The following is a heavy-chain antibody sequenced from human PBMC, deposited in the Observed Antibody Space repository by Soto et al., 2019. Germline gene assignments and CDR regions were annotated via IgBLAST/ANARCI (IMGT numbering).Heavy chain of an antibody. Sequence: GGSLRLSCAASGFTFSGSAMHWVRQASGKWLDWVGRIRRKANSYATAYAVSVKGRSTISRDDSRNTAYLQMNSLKTEDTAVYYCARGVYDFWSAHPKGPDYWGQGXVVTVHS. D-gene: IGHD3-3*01. CDR3: ARGVYDFWSAHPKGPDY. J-gene: IGHJ4*02. V-gene: IGHV3-73*01. CDR2: IRRKANSYAT. CDR1: GFTFSGSA.